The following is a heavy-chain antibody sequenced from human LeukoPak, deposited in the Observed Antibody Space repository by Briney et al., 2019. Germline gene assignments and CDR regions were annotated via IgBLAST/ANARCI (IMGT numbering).Heavy chain of an antibody. CDR2: INAGNGNT. J-gene: IGHJ6*02. CDR3: ARGLRGMTVTTIYYYYGMDV. CDR1: GYTFTSYA. D-gene: IGHD4-17*01. V-gene: IGHV1-3*01. Sequence: VASVKVSCKASGYTFTSYATHWVRQAPGQRLEWMGWINAGNGNTKYSQKFQGRVTITRDTSASTAYMELSSLRSEDTAVYYCARGLRGMTVTTIYYYYGMDVWGQGTTVTVSS.